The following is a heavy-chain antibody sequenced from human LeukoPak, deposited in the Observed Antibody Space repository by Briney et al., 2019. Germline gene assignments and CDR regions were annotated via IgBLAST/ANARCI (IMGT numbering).Heavy chain of an antibody. J-gene: IGHJ3*02. Sequence: SVKVSCKASGGTFSSYAISWVRQAPGQGLEWMGRSIPIFGTANYAQKFQGRVTITADKSTSTAYMELSSLRSEDTAVYYCAREGRDCSGGSRYEAFDIWGQGTMVTVSS. CDR1: GGTFSSYA. CDR2: SIPIFGTA. D-gene: IGHD2-15*01. V-gene: IGHV1-69*06. CDR3: AREGRDCSGGSRYEAFDI.